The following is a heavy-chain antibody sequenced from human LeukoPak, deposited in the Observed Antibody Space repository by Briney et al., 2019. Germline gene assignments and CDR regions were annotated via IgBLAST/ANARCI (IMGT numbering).Heavy chain of an antibody. CDR3: ARDKLKSWYFDY. D-gene: IGHD6-13*01. Sequence: PGGSLRLSCAASGFTFSSYGMHWVRQAPGKGLEWVAVIWYDGSNKYYADSVKGRFTISRDNSKNTLYLQMNSLRAEDTAVYYCARDKLKSWYFDYWGQGTLVTVSS. V-gene: IGHV3-33*01. CDR1: GFTFSSYG. J-gene: IGHJ4*02. CDR2: IWYDGSNK.